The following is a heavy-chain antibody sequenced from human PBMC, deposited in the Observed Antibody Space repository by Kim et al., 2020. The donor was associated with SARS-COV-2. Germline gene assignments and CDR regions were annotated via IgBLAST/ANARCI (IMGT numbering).Heavy chain of an antibody. CDR3: ARVGEGLPGSVNWFDP. Sequence: GGSLRLSCAASGFTFSSYGMHWVRQAPGKGLEWVAVIWYDGSNKYYADSVKGRFTISRDNSKNTLYLQMNSLRAEDTAVYYCARVGEGLPGSVNWFDPWGQGTLVTVSS. J-gene: IGHJ5*02. V-gene: IGHV3-33*01. CDR1: GFTFSSYG. CDR2: IWYDGSNK.